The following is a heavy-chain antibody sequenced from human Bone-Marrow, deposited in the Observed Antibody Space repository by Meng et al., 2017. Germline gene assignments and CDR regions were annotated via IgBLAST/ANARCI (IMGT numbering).Heavy chain of an antibody. J-gene: IGHJ5*02. D-gene: IGHD6-13*01. Sequence: ETLSLTCAASGFTFSSYSMNWVRQAPGKGLEWVSSISSSSSYIYYADSVKGRFTISRDNAKNSLYLQMNSLRAEDTAVYYCAREGFEAAAGTENWFDPWGQGTLVTVSS. CDR3: AREGFEAAAGTENWFDP. V-gene: IGHV3-21*01. CDR2: ISSSSSYI. CDR1: GFTFSSYS.